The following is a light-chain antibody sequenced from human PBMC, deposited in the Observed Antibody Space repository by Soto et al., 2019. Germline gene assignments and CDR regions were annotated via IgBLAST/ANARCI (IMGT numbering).Light chain of an antibody. CDR3: QQYNTYST. J-gene: IGKJ1*01. CDR2: TAS. V-gene: IGKV1-39*01. Sequence: DIQMTQSPSSLSASVGDRVTITCRASQSISSYLNWYQQKPGKAPKPLIYTASSLQSGVPSRFSGSGSGTDFTLTISSLQPDDFATYYCQQYNTYSTFGQGTKVDIK. CDR1: QSISSY.